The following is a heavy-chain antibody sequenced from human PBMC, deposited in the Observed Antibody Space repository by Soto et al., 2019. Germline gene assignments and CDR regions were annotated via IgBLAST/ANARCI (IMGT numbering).Heavy chain of an antibody. CDR3: VVAYYYDVMDV. Sequence: GGSLRLSCAASGFTFGRYAMHWVRQAPGKGLEWVAVISYDGSNKYYADSVKGRFTISRDNSKNTLYLQMSSLRAEDTAVYYCVVAYYYDVMDVWGQGTTVTGSS. J-gene: IGHJ6*02. CDR2: ISYDGSNK. D-gene: IGHD2-8*02. V-gene: IGHV3-30*14. CDR1: GFTFGRYA.